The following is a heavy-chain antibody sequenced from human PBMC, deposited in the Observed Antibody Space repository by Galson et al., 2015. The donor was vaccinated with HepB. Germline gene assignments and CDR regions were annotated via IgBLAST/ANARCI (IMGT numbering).Heavy chain of an antibody. CDR1: GFTFSNYA. J-gene: IGHJ4*02. V-gene: IGHV3-23*01. D-gene: IGHD3-22*01. Sequence: SLRLSCAAFGFTFSNYAMSWVRQAPGKGLEWVSTLSGSGGITYYADSVRGRFTISRDSSKNTLYLQMNSLRAEDTAVYYCAKDGDYRDSSGYYYFDYWGQGTLVTVSS. CDR2: LSGSGGIT. CDR3: AKDGDYRDSSGYYYFDY.